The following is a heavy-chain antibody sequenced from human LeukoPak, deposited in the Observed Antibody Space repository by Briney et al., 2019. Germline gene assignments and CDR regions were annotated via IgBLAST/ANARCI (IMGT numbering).Heavy chain of an antibody. D-gene: IGHD2-21*01. CDR3: AKEGCGGDCLDY. J-gene: IGHJ4*02. Sequence: PGGSLRLSCAASGFTFDDYAMHWVRQAPGKGLEWVSLISGDGGSTYYADSVKGRFTIFRDNSKNSLYLQMNSLRTEDTALYYCAKEGCGGDCLDYWGQGTLVTVSS. V-gene: IGHV3-43*02. CDR1: GFTFDDYA. CDR2: ISGDGGST.